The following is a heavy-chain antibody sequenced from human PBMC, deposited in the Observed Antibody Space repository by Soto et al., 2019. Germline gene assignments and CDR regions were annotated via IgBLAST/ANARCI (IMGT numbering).Heavy chain of an antibody. CDR3: ARWAPDGFHV. CDR2: VNPSSGST. CDR1: GYSFTTYN. V-gene: IGHV1-46*01. Sequence: QVQLVQSGAEVKKPGASVKVSCKASGYSFTTYNIHWVRQAPGPGLEWMGVVNPSSGSTSYAQKFQGRVTLTRDTSTSTVYMELSSLRSEDAEVYYCARWAPDGFHVWGQGTLVTVSS. J-gene: IGHJ3*01.